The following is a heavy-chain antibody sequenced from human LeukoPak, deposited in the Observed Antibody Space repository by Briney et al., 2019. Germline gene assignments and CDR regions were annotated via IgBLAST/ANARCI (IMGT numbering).Heavy chain of an antibody. CDR3: ASGLYGDSDFDY. J-gene: IGHJ4*02. CDR2: ISSSSSYI. Sequence: MAGGSLRLSCAASGFTFSSYSMHWARQAPGKGLEWVSSISSSSSYIYYADSVKGRFTITRDNAKNSLYLQMNSLRAEDTAVYYCASGLYGDSDFDYWGQGTLVTVSS. CDR1: GFTFSSYS. D-gene: IGHD4-17*01. V-gene: IGHV3-21*01.